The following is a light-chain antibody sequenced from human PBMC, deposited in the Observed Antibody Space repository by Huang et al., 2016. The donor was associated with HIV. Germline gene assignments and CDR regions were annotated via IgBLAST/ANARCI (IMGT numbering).Light chain of an antibody. CDR1: QSVSVS. J-gene: IGKJ2*01. CDR3: QQYNNWPRT. Sequence: ETVMTQSPASLSVSPGERATLSCRASQSVSVSLAWYQQKLGQTPSLLIYGASTRATGIPARFSGSGSGTEFTLTINNLQPEDFAVYYCQQYNNWPRTFGQGTKLEIK. V-gene: IGKV3-15*01. CDR2: GAS.